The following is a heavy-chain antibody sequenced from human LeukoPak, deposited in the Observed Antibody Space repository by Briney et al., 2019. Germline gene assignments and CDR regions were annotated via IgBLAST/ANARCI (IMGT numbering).Heavy chain of an antibody. D-gene: IGHD3-10*01. CDR2: IKQDGSEK. Sequence: PGGSLRLSCAASGFTFSSYWMSWVRQAPGKGLEWVANIKQDGSEKYYVDSVKGRFTISRDNAKNSLYLQMNSLRAEDTAVYYCARDPSDPLTRLLWFGELEGHFDYWGQGTLVTVSS. V-gene: IGHV3-7*01. CDR1: GFTFSSYW. CDR3: ARDPSDPLTRLLWFGELEGHFDY. J-gene: IGHJ4*02.